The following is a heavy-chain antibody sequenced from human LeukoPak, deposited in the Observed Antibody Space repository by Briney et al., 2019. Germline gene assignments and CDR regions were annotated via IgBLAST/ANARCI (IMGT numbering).Heavy chain of an antibody. CDR3: ARAGSGWGFDY. D-gene: IGHD6-19*01. Sequence: GASVKVSCKASGYTFTGYYMHWVRQAPGQGLEWMGWISAYNGNTNYAQKLQGRVTMTTDTSTSTAYMELRSLRSDDTAVYYCARAGSGWGFDYWGQGTLVTVSS. CDR1: GYTFTGYY. J-gene: IGHJ4*02. V-gene: IGHV1-18*04. CDR2: ISAYNGNT.